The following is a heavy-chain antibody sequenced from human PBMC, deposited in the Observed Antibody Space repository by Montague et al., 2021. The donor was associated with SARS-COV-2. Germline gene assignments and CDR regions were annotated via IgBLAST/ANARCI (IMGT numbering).Heavy chain of an antibody. V-gene: IGHV4-34*01. CDR1: GGSFSGYY. Sequence: SETLSLTCAVYGGSFSGYYWSWIRQPPGKGLEWIGEINHSGSTNYNPSLKSRVTISVDTSKNQFSLKLSSVTAADTAVYYCARGTTVTTLFYYYYGMDVWGQGTTVIDSS. CDR3: ARGTTVTTLFYYYYGMDV. CDR2: INHSGST. J-gene: IGHJ6*02. D-gene: IGHD4-17*01.